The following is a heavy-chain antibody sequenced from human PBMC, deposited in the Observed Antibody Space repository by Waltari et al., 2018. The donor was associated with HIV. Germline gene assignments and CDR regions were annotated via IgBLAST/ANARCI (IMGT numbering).Heavy chain of an antibody. V-gene: IGHV7-4-1*02. CDR1: GYTFTRFP. D-gene: IGHD6-19*01. J-gene: IGHJ4*02. CDR2: IDTDTVNP. CDR3: ARRDASGWFSVDY. Sequence: QVQLVQSGSEFKKPGASVKVSCTASGYTFTRFPMSWVRQAPGQGRGWLQRIDTDTVNPTTAMGVTGRFGLCLDTSVSTAYLQIISLKAEDTAVYCGARRDASGWFSVDYWGQGTLVTVSS.